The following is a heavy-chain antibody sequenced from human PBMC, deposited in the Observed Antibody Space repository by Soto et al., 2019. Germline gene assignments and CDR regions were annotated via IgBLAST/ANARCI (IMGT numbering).Heavy chain of an antibody. V-gene: IGHV4-34*01. D-gene: IGHD3-10*01. CDR2: INDSGNI. CDR3: ARGLILCFGELSRRGCYSYDMDV. J-gene: IGHJ6*03. Sequence: QVQLQQWGAGLLKPSETLSLTCAVYGGSFSGYQWTWIRQTPGKGLEWIGEINDSGNINYNPSLKSRVTIFLDTPKKQISLKLSSVTAADTAVYYCARGLILCFGELSRRGCYSYDMDVWGEGTTVIVSS. CDR1: GGSFSGYQ.